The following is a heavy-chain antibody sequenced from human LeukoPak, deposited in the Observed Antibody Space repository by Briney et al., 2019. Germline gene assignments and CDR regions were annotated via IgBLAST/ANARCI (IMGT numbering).Heavy chain of an antibody. Sequence: GGSLRLSCAASGFTFSSYGMSWVRQAPGKGLEWVSTISGSGSSTDYADSVKGRFTISRDSSENTLYLQMNSLRAEDTAVYYCAKYLGSGTYYDAFNIWGQGTVVTVSS. V-gene: IGHV3-23*01. CDR2: ISGSGSST. J-gene: IGHJ3*02. D-gene: IGHD1-26*01. CDR1: GFTFSSYG. CDR3: AKYLGSGTYYDAFNI.